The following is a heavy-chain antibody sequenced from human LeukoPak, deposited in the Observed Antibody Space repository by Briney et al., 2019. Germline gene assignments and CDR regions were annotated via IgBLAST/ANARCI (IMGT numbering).Heavy chain of an antibody. J-gene: IGHJ5*02. D-gene: IGHD1-26*01. CDR1: GGSISSYY. CDR3: ARSRSGSYDT. CDR2: IYYSGST. V-gene: IGHV4-59*01. Sequence: SETLSLTCTVSGGSISSYYWSWIRQPPGKGLEWIGYIYYSGSTNYNPSLKSRVTISVDTSKNQFSLKLSSVTAADTAVYYCARSRSGSYDTWGQGALVTVSS.